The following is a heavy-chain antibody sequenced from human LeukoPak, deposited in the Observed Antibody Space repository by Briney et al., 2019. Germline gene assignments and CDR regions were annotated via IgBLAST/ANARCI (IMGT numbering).Heavy chain of an antibody. V-gene: IGHV3-23*01. D-gene: IGHD1/OR15-1a*01. J-gene: IGHJ4*02. Sequence: GGSLRLSCAVSGFSFSNYAMSWVRQFPGKGLEWDSGISGTGGNTYYADSVKGRFTISRDNSKNMLYLQMNTLTAEDTAIYFCAKDFEFKWQQPSDHWGQGTPVTVPS. CDR3: AKDFEFKWQQPSDH. CDR1: GFSFSNYA. CDR2: ISGTGGNT.